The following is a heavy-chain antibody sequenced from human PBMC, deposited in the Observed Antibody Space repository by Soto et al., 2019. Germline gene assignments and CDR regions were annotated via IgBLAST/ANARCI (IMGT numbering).Heavy chain of an antibody. CDR1: GFTFSDYY. V-gene: IGHV3-11*01. Sequence: PGGSLRLSCAASGFTFSDYYMSWIRQAPGKGLEWVSYISSSGSTIYYADSVKGRFTISRDNAKNSLYLQMNSLRAEDTAVYYCARDLEPDIVVVPAAFYWGQGTLVTVSS. CDR3: ARDLEPDIVVVPAAFY. J-gene: IGHJ4*02. D-gene: IGHD2-2*01. CDR2: ISSSGSTI.